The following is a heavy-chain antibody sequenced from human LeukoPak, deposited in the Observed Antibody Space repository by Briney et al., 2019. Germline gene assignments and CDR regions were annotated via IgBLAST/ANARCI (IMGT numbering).Heavy chain of an antibody. D-gene: IGHD3-10*01. J-gene: IGHJ4*02. Sequence: SGGSLRLSCAASGFTFSSYAMSWVRQAPGKGLEWVSAISGSGGSTYYADSVKGRFTISRDNSKNTLYLQMNSLRAEDTAVCYCAKVGYGSGSYNWGQGTLVTVSS. CDR3: AKVGYGSGSYN. V-gene: IGHV3-23*01. CDR1: GFTFSSYA. CDR2: ISGSGGST.